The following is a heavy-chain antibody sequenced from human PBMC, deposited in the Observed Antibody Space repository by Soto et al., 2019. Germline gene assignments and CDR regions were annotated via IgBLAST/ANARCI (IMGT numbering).Heavy chain of an antibody. V-gene: IGHV3-21*04. Sequence: GGSLRLSCAASGFTFSSYAMSWVRQAPGKGPEWVSAISSSGSTIYYADSVKGRFTISRDNAKNSLYLQMDSLRAEDTAVYYCARELGYCSGGSCYSRFLYYYYYMDVWGKGTTVTVSS. CDR1: GFTFSSYA. J-gene: IGHJ6*03. D-gene: IGHD2-15*01. CDR2: ISSSGSTI. CDR3: ARELGYCSGGSCYSRFLYYYYYMDV.